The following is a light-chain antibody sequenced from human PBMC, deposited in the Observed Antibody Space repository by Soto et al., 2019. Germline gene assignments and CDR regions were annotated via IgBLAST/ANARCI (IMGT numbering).Light chain of an antibody. J-gene: IGLJ3*02. CDR1: SSDVGGFNR. V-gene: IGLV2-8*01. CDR3: SSYGSSNNLL. Sequence: QSALTQPPSVSGSPGQSVTISCTGTSSDVGGFNRVSWYQQHPGKAPKLIISEVNKRSSGVPDRFSGSKSGNTASLTVSGLQAEDEADYYCSSYGSSNNLLFGGGTKLTVL. CDR2: EVN.